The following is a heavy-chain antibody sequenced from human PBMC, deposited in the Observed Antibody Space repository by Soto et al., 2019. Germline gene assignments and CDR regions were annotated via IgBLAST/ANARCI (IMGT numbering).Heavy chain of an antibody. D-gene: IGHD3-10*02. V-gene: IGHV1-69*04. J-gene: IGHJ5*02. Sequence: SVKVSCKASGGTFSSYTISWVRQAPGQGLEWMGRIIPILGIANYAQKFQGRVTITADKSTSTAYMELSSLRSEDTAVYYCARERITMFGEDPPWFAPGAKETLVTVSS. CDR1: GGTFSSYT. CDR2: IIPILGIA. CDR3: ARERITMFGEDPPWFAP.